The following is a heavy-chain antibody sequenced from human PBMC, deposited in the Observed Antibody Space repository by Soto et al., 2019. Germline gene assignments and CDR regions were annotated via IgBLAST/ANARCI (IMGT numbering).Heavy chain of an antibody. J-gene: IGHJ4*02. CDR2: IYYRGSI. CDR3: VRGLGDTHFDY. D-gene: IGHD4-17*01. CDR1: GYSISSGGYY. Sequence: QVQLQESGPGLVKPSQSLTVTFTVSGYSISSGGYYWGWIRQHPGKGLEWIGHIYYRGSIYYNSSLKSRVTISVVTSKNQFSLKLTSVTAADTAVYYCVRGLGDTHFDYWGKETLLTVSS. V-gene: IGHV4-31*03.